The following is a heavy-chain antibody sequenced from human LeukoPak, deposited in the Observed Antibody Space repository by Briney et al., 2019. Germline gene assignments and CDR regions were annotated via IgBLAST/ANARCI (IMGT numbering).Heavy chain of an antibody. Sequence: PGGSLRLSCAASGFTFSSYDMHWVRQATGKGLEWVSAIGTAGDTYYPGSVKGRFTISRENAKNSLYLQMNSLRAGDTAVYYCARVAAAAGRFYYYYMDVWSKGTTVTISS. CDR1: GFTFSSYD. CDR2: IGTAGDT. CDR3: ARVAAAAGRFYYYYMDV. J-gene: IGHJ6*03. V-gene: IGHV3-13*01. D-gene: IGHD6-13*01.